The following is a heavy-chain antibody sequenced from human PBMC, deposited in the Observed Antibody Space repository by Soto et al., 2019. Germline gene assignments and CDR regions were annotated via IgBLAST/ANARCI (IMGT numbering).Heavy chain of an antibody. V-gene: IGHV3-7*01. CDR1: GFTFSNYW. CDR2: IKQDGVEK. CDR3: ARDTDWFGDHFYYYFMDV. D-gene: IGHD3-10*01. Sequence: GGPLRLSCAASGFTFSNYWMSWVRQAPGEGLEWVANIKQDGVEKYYVDSVAGRFIISRDNAKNSLYLQMNSLRVEDTAVYYCARDTDWFGDHFYYYFMDVWGKGTTVTVSS. J-gene: IGHJ6*03.